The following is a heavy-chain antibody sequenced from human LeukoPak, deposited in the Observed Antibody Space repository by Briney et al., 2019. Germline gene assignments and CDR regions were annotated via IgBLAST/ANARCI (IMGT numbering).Heavy chain of an antibody. CDR3: AKDPNGDYIGTFDM. V-gene: IGHV3-23*01. CDR2: ISGSGANT. D-gene: IGHD4-17*01. Sequence: GGSLRLSCAASGFTFSSYAMSWVRQAPGKGLEWVSWISGSGANTYYADSVQGRFSISRDNSKNTLYLQMYSLRAEDTAVYYCAKDPNGDYIGTFDMWGQGTMVTVSS. CDR1: GFTFSSYA. J-gene: IGHJ3*02.